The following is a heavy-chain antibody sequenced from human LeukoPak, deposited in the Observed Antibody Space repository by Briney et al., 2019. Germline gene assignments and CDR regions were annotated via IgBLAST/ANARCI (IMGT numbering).Heavy chain of an antibody. V-gene: IGHV1-18*01. CDR1: GYTFTNYG. CDR2: ISAYNGNT. Sequence: ASVTVSYKASGYTFTNYGISWVRQAPGKGVAWMGWISAYNGNTNYAQKLQGRVTMTTDTSTSTAYMELRSLRSDDTAVYYCARYVMVRGVIMHTWFDPWGQGTLVTVSS. J-gene: IGHJ5*02. D-gene: IGHD3-10*01. CDR3: ARYVMVRGVIMHTWFDP.